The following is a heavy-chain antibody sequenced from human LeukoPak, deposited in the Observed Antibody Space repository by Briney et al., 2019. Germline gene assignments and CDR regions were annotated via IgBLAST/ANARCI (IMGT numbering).Heavy chain of an antibody. CDR3: VKGYSYGIYYHMDV. Sequence: PGGSLRLSCAASGFTLDDYAMHWVRLGPGNGREWISGITWNSGVTTYADSVKGRFTVSRESAKNSLYLEMNSLRTEDTALYYCVKGYSYGIYYHMDVWGKGTTVTVSS. CDR1: GFTLDDYA. D-gene: IGHD5-18*01. V-gene: IGHV3-9*01. CDR2: ITWNSGVT. J-gene: IGHJ6*03.